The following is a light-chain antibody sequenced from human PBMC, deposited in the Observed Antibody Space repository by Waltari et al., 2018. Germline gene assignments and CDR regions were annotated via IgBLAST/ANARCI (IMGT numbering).Light chain of an antibody. Sequence: SALPQPASVSASPGPSFTTSFPGTRSYFRLLAYDPWYQQRPGKVPRLIIYDVVKRPSGVSNRFSGSMSGYTATLTISGLQAEDEADYYCCSYTFSDTYVFGSGTTVTVL. V-gene: IGLV2-14*03. CDR3: CSYTFSDTYV. CDR2: DVV. J-gene: IGLJ1*01. CDR1: RSYFRLLAY.